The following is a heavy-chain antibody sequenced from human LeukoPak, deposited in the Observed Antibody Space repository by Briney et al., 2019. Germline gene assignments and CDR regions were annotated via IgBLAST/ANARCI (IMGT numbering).Heavy chain of an antibody. CDR1: GGSFSGYY. Sequence: SETLSLTCAVYGGSFSGYYWSWIRQPPGKGLEWIGEINHSGSTNYNPSLTSRVTISVDTSKNQFSLKLSSVTAADTAVYYCARVRGWGFGEFFPYYYYYGMDVWGQGTTVTVSS. CDR2: INHSGST. D-gene: IGHD3-10*01. J-gene: IGHJ6*02. CDR3: ARVRGWGFGEFFPYYYYYGMDV. V-gene: IGHV4-34*01.